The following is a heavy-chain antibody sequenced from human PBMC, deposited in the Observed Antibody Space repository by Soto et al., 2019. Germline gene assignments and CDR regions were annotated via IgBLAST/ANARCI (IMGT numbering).Heavy chain of an antibody. J-gene: IGHJ4*02. CDR3: AVDRPDYRTGRQYHFDC. CDR1: GGTFSSYT. V-gene: IGHV1-69*02. Sequence: QVPLVQSGAEVKKPGSSVKVSCKASGGTFSSYTISWVRQAPGQGLEWMGRIIPILGIANYAQKFQGRVTITADKSTSTAYMELSSLRSEDMAVYHCAVDRPDYRTGRQYHFDCWGQGTLVTVYS. CDR2: IIPILGIA. D-gene: IGHD2-2*01.